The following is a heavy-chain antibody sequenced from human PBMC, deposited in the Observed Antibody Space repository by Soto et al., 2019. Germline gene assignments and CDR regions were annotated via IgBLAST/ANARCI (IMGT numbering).Heavy chain of an antibody. J-gene: IGHJ3*02. D-gene: IGHD6-13*01. CDR2: FDPEDGET. V-gene: IGHV1-24*01. CDR1: GYTLTELS. CDR3: ATASYSSSWPDAFDS. Sequence: GASVKVSCKVSGYTLTELSMHWVRQAPGKGLEWMGGFDPEDGETIYAQKFQGRVTMIEDTSTDTAYMELSSLRSEDTAVYYCATASYSSSWPDAFDSWGQGTMVTVSS.